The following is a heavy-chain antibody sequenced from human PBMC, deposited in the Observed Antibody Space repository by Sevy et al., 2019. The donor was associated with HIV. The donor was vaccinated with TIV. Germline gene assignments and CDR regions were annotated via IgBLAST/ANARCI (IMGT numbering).Heavy chain of an antibody. CDR2: ISAFNGDR. V-gene: IGHV1-18*01. Sequence: ASVKVSCKASGYTFTTYRISWVRQAPGQGLEWMGWISAFNGDRDYAQKFQGRLTMTTDTSTSTAYMELRSLRSDDTAVYYSARAFCTGGSCYFLAYWGQGTLVTVSS. D-gene: IGHD2-15*01. CDR3: ARAFCTGGSCYFLAY. CDR1: GYTFTTYR. J-gene: IGHJ4*02.